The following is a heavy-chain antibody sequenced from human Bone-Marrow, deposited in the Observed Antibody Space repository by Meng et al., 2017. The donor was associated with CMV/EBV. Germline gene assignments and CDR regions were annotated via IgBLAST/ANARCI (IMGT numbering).Heavy chain of an antibody. CDR2: IYPGDSDT. CDR3: ASIQGYYYDSSGSLGAKAFDI. Sequence: GESLKISCKGSGYSFTSYWIGWVRQMPGKGLEWMGIIYPGDSDTRYSPSFQGQVTISADKSISTAYLQWSSLKASDTAMYYCASIQGYYYDSSGSLGAKAFDIWGQGTMV. CDR1: GYSFTSYW. D-gene: IGHD3-22*01. J-gene: IGHJ3*02. V-gene: IGHV5-51*01.